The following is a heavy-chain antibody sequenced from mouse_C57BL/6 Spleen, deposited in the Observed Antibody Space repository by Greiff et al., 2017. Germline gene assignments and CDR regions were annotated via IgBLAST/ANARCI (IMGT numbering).Heavy chain of an antibody. J-gene: IGHJ1*03. V-gene: IGHV1-52*01. CDR3: ARSHGSRPYWYFDV. CDR2: IDPSDSET. Sequence: QAQLQQPGAELVRPGSSVKLSCKASGYTFTSYWMHWVKQRPIQGLEWIGNIDPSDSETHYNQKFKDKATLTVDKSSSTAYMQLSSLTSEDSAVYYCARSHGSRPYWYFDVWGTGTTVTVSS. D-gene: IGHD1-1*01. CDR1: GYTFTSYW.